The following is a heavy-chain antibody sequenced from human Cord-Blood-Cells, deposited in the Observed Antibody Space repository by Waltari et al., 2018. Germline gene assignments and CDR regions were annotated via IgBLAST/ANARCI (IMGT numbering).Heavy chain of an antibody. Sequence: QVQLQQWGAGLLKPSETLSLTCAVYGGSFSGYYWSWIRQPPGKGLEWIGEINHSGSTNYNPSLKSRVTISVDTSKNQFSLKLSSVTAADTAVYYCASVSRTDSSGWYFDLWGRGTLVTVSS. CDR1: GGSFSGYY. CDR3: ASVSRTDSSGWYFDL. J-gene: IGHJ2*01. CDR2: INHSGST. D-gene: IGHD6-19*01. V-gene: IGHV4-34*01.